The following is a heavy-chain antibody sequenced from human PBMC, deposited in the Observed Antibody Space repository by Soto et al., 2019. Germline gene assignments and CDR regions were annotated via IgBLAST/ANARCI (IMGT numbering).Heavy chain of an antibody. CDR3: ARGRKWLRSYYFDY. Sequence: QVQLVESGGGVVQPGRSLRLSCAASGFTFSSYGMHWVRQAPGKGLEWVAVISYDGSNKYYADSVKGRFTISRDNSKNTLYLQMNILRAEDTAVYYCARGRKWLRSYYFDYWGQGTLVTVSS. CDR2: ISYDGSNK. J-gene: IGHJ4*02. CDR1: GFTFSSYG. V-gene: IGHV3-30*03. D-gene: IGHD5-12*01.